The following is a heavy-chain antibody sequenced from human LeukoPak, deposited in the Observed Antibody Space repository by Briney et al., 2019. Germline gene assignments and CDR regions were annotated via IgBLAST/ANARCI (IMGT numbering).Heavy chain of an antibody. Sequence: HAGGSLRLSCAASGFTLSNYAMRWVRQAPGKGLEWVSGISDSGSSTYYADSVKGRFTISRDNSKNTLYIHKNSLRAEDTAVYYCAKVLRYFDWLSGFDSWGQGTLVAVSS. J-gene: IGHJ4*02. V-gene: IGHV3-23*01. D-gene: IGHD3-9*01. CDR3: AKVLRYFDWLSGFDS. CDR2: ISDSGSST. CDR1: GFTLSNYA.